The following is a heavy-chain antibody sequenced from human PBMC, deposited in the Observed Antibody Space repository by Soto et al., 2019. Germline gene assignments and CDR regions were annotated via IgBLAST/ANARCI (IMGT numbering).Heavy chain of an antibody. V-gene: IGHV4-59*08. CDR3: ARECIAASDWFDP. CDR2: IYDSGTT. Sequence: PSETLSLTCTVSGGSISTYYWSWIRQPPGKGLEWIGYIYDSGTTNYNPSLKTRVTISVDTSKNQFSLKLSSVTAADTAVYYCARECIAASDWFDPWGQGTLVTVSS. CDR1: GGSISTYY. D-gene: IGHD6-6*01. J-gene: IGHJ5*02.